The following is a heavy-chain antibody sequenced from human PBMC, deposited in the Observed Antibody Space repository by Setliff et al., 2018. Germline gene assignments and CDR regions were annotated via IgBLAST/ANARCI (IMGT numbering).Heavy chain of an antibody. CDR1: GFTFSSYS. CDR3: VRDLHWGFDY. J-gene: IGHJ4*02. D-gene: IGHD7-27*01. CDR2: ISSSSSYI. V-gene: IGHV3-21*01. Sequence: GGSLRLSCAASGFTFSSYSMNWVRQAPGKGLEWVSSISSSSSYIYYADSVKGRFTISRYNAKNSLYLQMNSLRAEDTAVYYCVRDLHWGFDYWGLGTLVTVSS.